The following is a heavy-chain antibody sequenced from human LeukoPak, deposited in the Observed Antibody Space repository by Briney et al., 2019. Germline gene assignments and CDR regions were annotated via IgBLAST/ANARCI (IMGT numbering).Heavy chain of an antibody. CDR3: ARVSYYDSSGSYYFDY. D-gene: IGHD3-22*01. CDR1: GDSVSSNSAA. Sequence: SQTLSLTCAISGDSVSSNSAARNWIRQSPSRGLEWLGRTYYRSKWYNDYAVSVKSRITINPDTSKNQFSLQLNSVTPEDTAVYYCARVSYYDSSGSYYFDYWGQGTLVTVSS. CDR2: TYYRSKWYN. V-gene: IGHV6-1*01. J-gene: IGHJ4*02.